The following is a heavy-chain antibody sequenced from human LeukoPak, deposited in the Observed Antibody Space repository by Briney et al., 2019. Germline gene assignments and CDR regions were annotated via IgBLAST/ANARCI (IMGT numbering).Heavy chain of an antibody. D-gene: IGHD2-2*01. V-gene: IGHV3-15*01. CDR3: TTEGVGNIVVVPAATELPDH. CDR1: GFTFSNAW. J-gene: IGHJ4*02. CDR2: IKSKTDGGTT. Sequence: GGSLRLSCAASGFTFSNAWMSWVRQAPGKGLEWVGRIKSKTDGGTTDYAAPVKGRFTISRDDSKNTLYLQMNSLKTEDTAVYYCTTEGVGNIVVVPAATELPDHWGQGTLVTVSS.